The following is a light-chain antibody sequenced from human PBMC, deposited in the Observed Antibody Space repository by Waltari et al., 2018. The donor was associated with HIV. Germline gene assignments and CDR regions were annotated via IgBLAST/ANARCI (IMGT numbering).Light chain of an antibody. CDR2: DAS. CDR3: HQYHNWPPFT. CDR1: QSISSY. J-gene: IGKJ2*01. Sequence: MTQSPSSLSASVGDRVTITCRASQSISSYLNWYQQKPGQAPRLLIYDASTRATGVPARFSGSGSGTEFTLTITSLQSEDFAVYYCHQYHNWPPFTFGQGTKLEI. V-gene: IGKV3-15*01.